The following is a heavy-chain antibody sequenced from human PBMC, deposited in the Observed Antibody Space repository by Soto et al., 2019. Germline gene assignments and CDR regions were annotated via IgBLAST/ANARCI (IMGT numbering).Heavy chain of an antibody. D-gene: IGHD3-22*01. V-gene: IGHV3-23*01. J-gene: IGHJ4*02. CDR2: ISVSGDRT. CDR3: AKDGDSISRNRRLDY. Sequence: GGSLRLSCAASGFTFTSYAMCWVRQAPGKGLEWVSSISVSGDRTFYADSVKGRFTISRDNSRNTLHLQMNSLRAEDTAVYYCAKDGDSISRNRRLDYWGQGSLVTVSS. CDR1: GFTFTSYA.